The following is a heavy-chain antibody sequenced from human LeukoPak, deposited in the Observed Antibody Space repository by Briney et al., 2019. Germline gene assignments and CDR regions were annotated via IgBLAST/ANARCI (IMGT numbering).Heavy chain of an antibody. V-gene: IGHV3-48*03. Sequence: GGSLRLSCAASVFDLSTYEMNRLRQAPGKGLEWIADITISGHTKNYADSVKGRFTISRDNARTSLYLQMNSLRVEDTGVYYCARGDPHADLWGQGTLVTVSS. CDR2: ITISGHTK. CDR1: VFDLSTYE. CDR3: ARGDPHADL. J-gene: IGHJ5*02.